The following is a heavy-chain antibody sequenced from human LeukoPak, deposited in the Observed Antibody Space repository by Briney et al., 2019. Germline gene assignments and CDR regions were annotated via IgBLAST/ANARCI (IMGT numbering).Heavy chain of an antibody. Sequence: HWASVKVSCKASGYTFTSYGISWVRQAPGQGLEWMGWISAYNGNTNYAQKLQGRVTMTTDTSTSTAYMELRSLRSDDTAVYYCARDRFRDSSGSLNYWGQGTLVTVSS. CDR2: ISAYNGNT. V-gene: IGHV1-18*01. D-gene: IGHD6-19*01. CDR3: ARDRFRDSSGSLNY. J-gene: IGHJ4*02. CDR1: GYTFTSYG.